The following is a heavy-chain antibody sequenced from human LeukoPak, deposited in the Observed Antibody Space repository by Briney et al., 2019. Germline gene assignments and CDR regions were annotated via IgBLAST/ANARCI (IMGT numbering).Heavy chain of an antibody. Sequence: SQTLSLTCTVSGGSMSSGGDYWTWIRQHPGKGLEWIGYISSRGNTYYNPSLKSRLTISLDTSKSQFSLQLKSATAADTAVYYCARGPSFGSSSRFDSWGQGTLVTVSS. J-gene: IGHJ4*02. CDR1: GGSMSSGGDY. CDR3: ARGPSFGSSSRFDS. D-gene: IGHD6-6*01. V-gene: IGHV4-31*03. CDR2: ISSRGNT.